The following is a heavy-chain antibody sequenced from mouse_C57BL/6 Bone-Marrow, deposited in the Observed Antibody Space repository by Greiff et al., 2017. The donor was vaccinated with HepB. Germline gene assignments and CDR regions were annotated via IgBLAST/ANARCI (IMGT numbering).Heavy chain of an antibody. CDR1: GFTFSSYA. V-gene: IGHV5-9-1*02. J-gene: IGHJ4*01. D-gene: IGHD1-2*01. Sequence: EVQGVESGEGLVKPGGSLKLSCAASGFTFSSYAMSWVRQTPEKRLEWVAYISSGGDYIYYADTVKGRFTISRDNARNTLYLQMSSLKSEDTAMYYCTRHYYGGAMDYWGQGTSVTVSS. CDR2: ISSGGDYI. CDR3: TRHYYGGAMDY.